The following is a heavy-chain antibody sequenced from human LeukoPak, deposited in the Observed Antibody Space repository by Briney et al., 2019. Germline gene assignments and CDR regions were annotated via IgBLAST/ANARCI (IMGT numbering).Heavy chain of an antibody. CDR1: GASISSDVYS. Sequence: SSQTLSLTCAVSGASISSDVYSWTWIRQPPGKGLEWVGYIFHGSPYSNPSLKSRVTILGDKSKNQLSLKLSSVTAADTAVYYCARMTTVTWYYFDNWGQGTLVTVSS. CDR2: IFHGSP. CDR3: ARMTTVTWYYFDN. V-gene: IGHV4-30-2*01. D-gene: IGHD4-17*01. J-gene: IGHJ4*02.